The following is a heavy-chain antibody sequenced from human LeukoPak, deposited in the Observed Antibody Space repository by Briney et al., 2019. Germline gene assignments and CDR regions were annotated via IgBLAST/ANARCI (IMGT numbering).Heavy chain of an antibody. D-gene: IGHD6-19*01. Sequence: PSETLSLTCTVSGVSISSSSYYWGWIRQPPGKGLEWIGSIYYSGSTYYNPSLKSRVTISVDTSKNQFSLRLSSVTAADTAVYYCARRPYTSGWYYYFDYWGQGTLVTVSS. CDR3: ARRPYTSGWYYYFDY. CDR1: GVSISSSSYY. V-gene: IGHV4-39*01. CDR2: IYYSGST. J-gene: IGHJ4*02.